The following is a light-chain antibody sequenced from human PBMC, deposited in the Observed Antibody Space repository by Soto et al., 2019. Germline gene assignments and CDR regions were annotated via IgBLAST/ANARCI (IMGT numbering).Light chain of an antibody. CDR2: EGS. J-gene: IGLJ2*01. Sequence: QSALTQSASVSGSPGQSITISCTGTSSDVGSYDLVSWYQQHPGKAPKLTIYEGSKRPSGVSNRFSGSKSGNTASLTISGLQAEDEADYYCCSYAGSSTSRVFGGGTKVTVL. CDR1: SSDVGSYDL. CDR3: CSYAGSSTSRV. V-gene: IGLV2-23*01.